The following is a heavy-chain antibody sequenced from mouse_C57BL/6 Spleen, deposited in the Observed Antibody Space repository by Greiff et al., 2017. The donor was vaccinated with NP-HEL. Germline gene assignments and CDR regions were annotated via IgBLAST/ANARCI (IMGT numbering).Heavy chain of an antibody. V-gene: IGHV1-52*01. CDR1: GYTFTSYW. CDR3: ARCHYGSSGYFDV. D-gene: IGHD1-1*01. CDR2: IDPSDSET. J-gene: IGHJ1*03. Sequence: VQLHQPGAELVRPGSSVKLSCKASGYTFTSYWMHWVKQRPIQGLEWIGNIDPSDSETHYNQKFKDKATLTVDKSSSTAYMQLSSLTSEDSAVYYCARCHYGSSGYFDVWGTGTTVTVSS.